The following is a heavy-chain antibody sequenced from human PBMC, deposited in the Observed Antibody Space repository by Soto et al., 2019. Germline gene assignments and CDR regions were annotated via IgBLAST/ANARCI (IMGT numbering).Heavy chain of an antibody. CDR1: GYSFTSYW. CDR2: IYPGDSDT. V-gene: IGHV5-51*01. CDR3: AISGYCSGGSCYVGHYYYYYGMDV. Sequence: GASLKISCKGSGYSFTSYWIGWVRQMPGKGLEWMGIIYPGDSDTRYSPSFQGQVTISADKSVSTAYLQWSSLQASDTAMYYCAISGYCSGGSCYVGHYYYYYGMDVWGQGTTGTVSS. J-gene: IGHJ6*02. D-gene: IGHD2-15*01.